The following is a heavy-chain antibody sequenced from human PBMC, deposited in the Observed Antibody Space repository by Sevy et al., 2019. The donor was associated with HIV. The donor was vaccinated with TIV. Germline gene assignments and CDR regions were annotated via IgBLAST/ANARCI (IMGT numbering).Heavy chain of an antibody. CDR1: GYTFTSYD. CDR2: MNPNSGNT. D-gene: IGHD4-4*01. Sequence: ASVKVSCKASGYTFTSYDINWVRQATGQGLEWMGWMNPNSGNTGYAQKFQGRVTMTRNTSISTAYMELSSLRSEETAVYYWARHPVTAGYYYGMDVWGQGTTVTVSS. J-gene: IGHJ6*02. CDR3: ARHPVTAGYYYGMDV. V-gene: IGHV1-8*01.